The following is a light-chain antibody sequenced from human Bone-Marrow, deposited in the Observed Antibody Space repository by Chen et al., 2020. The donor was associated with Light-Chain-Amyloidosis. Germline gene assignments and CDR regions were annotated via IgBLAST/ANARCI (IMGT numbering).Light chain of an antibody. CDR3: QQFHDWRT. CDR1: QIIGTN. CDR2: GAS. J-gene: IGKJ1*01. V-gene: IGKV3D-15*01. Sequence: EIGMTQSPATLYVSPGGRATLSCRASQIIGTNLAWYQQKPGQPPRLLIYGASTRATGIPARFSGSGSGTEFTLTISSLQSEDFAVYYCQQFHDWRTFGQGTKVEI.